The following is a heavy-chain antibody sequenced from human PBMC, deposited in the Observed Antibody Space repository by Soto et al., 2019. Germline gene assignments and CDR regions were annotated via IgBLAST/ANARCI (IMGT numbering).Heavy chain of an antibody. V-gene: IGHV4-34*01. Sequence: SETLSLTCAVYGGSFSGYYWSWIRQPPVKGLEWIGEINHSGSTNYNPSLKSRVTISVDTSKNQFSLKLSSVTAADTAVYYCAGGYYYDSSGYPDAFDIWGQGTMVTVS. CDR3: AGGYYYDSSGYPDAFDI. J-gene: IGHJ3*02. CDR1: GGSFSGYY. CDR2: INHSGST. D-gene: IGHD3-22*01.